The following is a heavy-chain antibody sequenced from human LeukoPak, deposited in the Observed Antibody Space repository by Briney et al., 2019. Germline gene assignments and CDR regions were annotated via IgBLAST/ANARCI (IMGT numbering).Heavy chain of an antibody. CDR1: GGTFSSYA. D-gene: IGHD5-24*01. V-gene: IGHV3-23*01. J-gene: IGHJ4*02. CDR3: AKSGYNRFDY. Sequence: ASVKVSCKASGGTFSSYAISWVRQAPGKGLEWVSSISGSGSGGSTYYADSVKGRFTISRDNSKNTLYLQMNSLIAEDTAVYYCAKSGYNRFDYWGQGTRVTVSS. CDR2: ISGSGSGGST.